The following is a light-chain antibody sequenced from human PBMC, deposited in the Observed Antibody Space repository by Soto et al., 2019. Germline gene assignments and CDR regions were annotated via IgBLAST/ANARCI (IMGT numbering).Light chain of an antibody. V-gene: IGKV3-15*01. Sequence: EVVMTQSPAPLSVSPGDRVTFSCRASQTVSTHVAWYQQKPGQPPRLLSYGASTRATGVTARFSGGGSGTEFTLTINSLESADFAVYYCQQRSNWTPATFGQGTKMELK. CDR1: QTVSTH. CDR2: GAS. CDR3: QQRSNWTPAT. J-gene: IGKJ2*01.